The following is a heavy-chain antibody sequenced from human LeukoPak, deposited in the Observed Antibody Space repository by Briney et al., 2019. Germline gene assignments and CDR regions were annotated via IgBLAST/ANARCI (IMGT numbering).Heavy chain of an antibody. CDR1: GYTFTSYY. Sequence: ASVKVSCKASGYTFTSYYMHWVRQAPGQGLEWMGIINPSGGSTSYAQKFQGRVTITRNTSISTAYMELSSLRSEDTAVYYCARLAARSYYMDVWGKGATVTVSS. CDR2: INPSGGST. J-gene: IGHJ6*03. D-gene: IGHD6-6*01. CDR3: ARLAARSYYMDV. V-gene: IGHV1-46*01.